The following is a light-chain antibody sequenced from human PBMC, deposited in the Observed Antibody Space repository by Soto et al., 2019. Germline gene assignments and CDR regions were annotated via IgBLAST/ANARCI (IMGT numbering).Light chain of an antibody. J-gene: IGLJ1*01. CDR3: SSYSGSNNYV. Sequence: QSALTQPPSASGSPGQSVTISCTGTSSDVGAHNFVSWHQQHPGKAPKLMVYEVSKRPSGVPDRFSGSKSGNTASLTVSGLQAEDEADYYCSSYSGSNNYVFVTGTKVTVL. V-gene: IGLV2-8*01. CDR1: SSDVGAHNF. CDR2: EVS.